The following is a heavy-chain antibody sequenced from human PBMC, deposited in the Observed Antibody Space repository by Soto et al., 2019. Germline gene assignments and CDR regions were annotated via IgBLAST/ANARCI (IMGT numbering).Heavy chain of an antibody. Sequence: GGSLRLSCAAPGIIRSRNYMSWVRQAPEHGLEWVPFLYHAGSSYSAESGRGRFTLSRDNAKTTLFLQMNSLRAEATAVYYCTRSRYGGPDCWGQGTLVTVSS. V-gene: IGHV3-53*01. CDR1: GIIRSRNY. CDR3: TRSRYGGPDC. CDR2: LYHAGSS. J-gene: IGHJ4*02. D-gene: IGHD4-17*01.